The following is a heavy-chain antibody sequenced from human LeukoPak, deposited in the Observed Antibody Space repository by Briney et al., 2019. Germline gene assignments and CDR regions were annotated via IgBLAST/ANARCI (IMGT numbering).Heavy chain of an antibody. CDR2: INPSGGST. CDR1: GYTFTSYY. Sequence: ASVKVSCKASGYTFTSYYMHWVRQAPGQGLEWMGIINPSGGSTSYAQKFQGRVTMTRDTSTSTVYMELSSLRSEDTAVYYCARGSASLTYYDSWSDLDYWGQGTLVTVSS. D-gene: IGHD3-3*01. V-gene: IGHV1-46*01. CDR3: ARGSASLTYYDSWSDLDY. J-gene: IGHJ4*02.